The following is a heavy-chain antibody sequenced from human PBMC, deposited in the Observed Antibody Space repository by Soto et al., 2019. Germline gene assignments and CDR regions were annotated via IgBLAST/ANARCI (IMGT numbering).Heavy chain of an antibody. Sequence: EVQVLESGGDLVQPGGSLRLSCAASGFTIRNYAMSWVRQAPGKALEWVSGISGSSDRTYYADSVKGRFTISKDTSSNTLYLQMNSLRVEDTAVYHCEGSWTWGQGTMVTVSP. CDR1: GFTIRNYA. D-gene: IGHD5-12*01. V-gene: IGHV3-23*01. CDR2: ISGSSDRT. J-gene: IGHJ3*01. CDR3: EGSWT.